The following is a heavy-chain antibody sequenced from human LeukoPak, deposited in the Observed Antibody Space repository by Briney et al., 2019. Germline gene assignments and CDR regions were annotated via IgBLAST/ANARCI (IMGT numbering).Heavy chain of an antibody. V-gene: IGHV3-30*18. CDR3: TKEDAVAPPRYAFDV. J-gene: IGHJ3*01. D-gene: IGHD2-2*01. Sequence: GGSLRLSCAASGFIFSDYGMHWVRQAPGEGLEWVAVVSAGGTVTYYGDSVKDRFTVSRDNSKNTLYLQMNSLRCEDTAVYFCTKEDAVAPPRYAFDVWGQGTMVTVSS. CDR2: VSAGGTVT. CDR1: GFIFSDYG.